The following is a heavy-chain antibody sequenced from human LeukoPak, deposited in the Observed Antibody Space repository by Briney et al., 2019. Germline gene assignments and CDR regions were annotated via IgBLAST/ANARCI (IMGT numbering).Heavy chain of an antibody. CDR3: ARPYTSGYRGAFNI. D-gene: IGHD6-19*01. J-gene: IGHJ3*02. V-gene: IGHV4-4*07. CDR1: DGSMNIYF. Sequence: PSETLSLTCTVSDGSMNIYFWTWIRQPAGKGLEWIGRIYSSGSTNYNPSLKSRVTMSVDTSKNQFSLKLSSMTAADTAVYYCARPYTSGYRGAFNIWGQGTMVTVSS. CDR2: IYSSGST.